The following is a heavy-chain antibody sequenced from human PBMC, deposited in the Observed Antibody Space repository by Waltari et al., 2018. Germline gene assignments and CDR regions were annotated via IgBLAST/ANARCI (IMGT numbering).Heavy chain of an antibody. CDR3: ARGVAAAGYYYYYYMDV. CDR2: IYYSGSP. V-gene: IGHV4-59*11. CDR1: GGSISSHY. J-gene: IGHJ6*03. D-gene: IGHD6-13*01. Sequence: QVQLQESGPGLVKPSETLSLTCTVSGGSISSHYWSWIRQPPGKGLGWIGYIYYSGSPNYNPSLKSRVTISVDTSKNQFSLKLGSVTAADTSVYYCARGVAAAGYYYYYYMDVWGKGTTVTVSS.